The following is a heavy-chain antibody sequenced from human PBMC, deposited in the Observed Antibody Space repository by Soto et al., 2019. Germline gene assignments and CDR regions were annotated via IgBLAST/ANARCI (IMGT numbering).Heavy chain of an antibody. V-gene: IGHV4-31*03. D-gene: IGHD6-6*01. J-gene: IGHJ5*02. Sequence: QVQLQESGPGLVKPSQTLSLTCTVSGGSINSGNYYRSWIRHHPGKGLEWIGYISYSGSTSYNPSLKSRVTISVDTSKNQFSLKLSSVTAADTAVYYCARLSITANGGWFDPWGQGTLVTVSS. CDR1: GGSINSGNYY. CDR3: ARLSITANGGWFDP. CDR2: ISYSGST.